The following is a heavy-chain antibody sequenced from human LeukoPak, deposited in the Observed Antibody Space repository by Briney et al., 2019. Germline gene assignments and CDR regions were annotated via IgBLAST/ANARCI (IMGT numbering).Heavy chain of an antibody. CDR1: GYTFTSYD. CDR2: MNPNSGNT. CDR3: ARDCSGGSCYGY. J-gene: IGHJ4*02. D-gene: IGHD2-15*01. Sequence: ASVKVSCTASGYTFTSYDINWVRQATGQGLEWMGWMNPNSGNTGYAQKFQGRVTMTRNTSISTAYIELSSLRSEDTAVYYCARDCSGGSCYGYWGQGTLVTVSS. V-gene: IGHV1-8*01.